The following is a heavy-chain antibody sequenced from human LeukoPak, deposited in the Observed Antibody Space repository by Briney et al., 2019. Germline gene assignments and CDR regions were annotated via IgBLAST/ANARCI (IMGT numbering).Heavy chain of an antibody. CDR2: FDPEDAET. J-gene: IGHJ4*02. D-gene: IGHD6-19*01. CDR3: ATGVWYPN. CDR1: GYTLTELS. Sequence: WASVKVSCKVSGYTLTELSMHWVRQAPGKGLEWMGGFDPEDAETIYAQKFQGRVTMTADTSTDTAYMDLSSLRSDDTAVYYCATGVWYPNWGQGTLVTVSS. V-gene: IGHV1-24*01.